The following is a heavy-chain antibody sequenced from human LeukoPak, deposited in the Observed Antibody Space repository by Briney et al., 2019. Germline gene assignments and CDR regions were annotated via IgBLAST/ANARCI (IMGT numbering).Heavy chain of an antibody. Sequence: PSETLSLTCTVSGGSISSYYWTWIRQPPGKGLEWIGYIYYSGSTKYNPSLKSRVTTSVDTSKNQFSLRLTSVTAADTAVYYCARVRVVNSYDAFDIWGQGTMVTVSS. V-gene: IGHV4-59*01. D-gene: IGHD2-21*01. CDR3: ARVRVVNSYDAFDI. J-gene: IGHJ3*02. CDR2: IYYSGST. CDR1: GGSISSYY.